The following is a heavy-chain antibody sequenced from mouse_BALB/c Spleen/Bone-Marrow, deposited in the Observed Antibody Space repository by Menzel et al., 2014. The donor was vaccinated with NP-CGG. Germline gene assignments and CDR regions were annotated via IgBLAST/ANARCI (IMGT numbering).Heavy chain of an antibody. CDR3: ARRGGEKDYFDY. CDR2: ITSGGRYT. V-gene: IGHV5-6*01. Sequence: EVQLVESGEDLVKSGGSLKLSCAASGFTFSSYGMSWVRQTPDKRLEWVATITSGGRYTYYPDSVKGRFTISRDNAKNTLYLQMSSLKSEDTAMYYCARRGGEKDYFDYWGQGTTRTVSS. CDR1: GFTFSSYG. J-gene: IGHJ2*01.